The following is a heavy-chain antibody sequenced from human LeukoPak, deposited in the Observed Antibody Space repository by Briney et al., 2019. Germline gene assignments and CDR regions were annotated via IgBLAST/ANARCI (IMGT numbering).Heavy chain of an antibody. CDR2: ISGSGGST. J-gene: IGHJ4*02. Sequence: SGGSLRLSCAASGFTFSSYAMSWARQAPGKGLEWVSAISGSGGSTYYADSVKGRFTISRDNSKNTLYLQMNSLRAEDTAVYYCAKGTKPYYGSGSYYPDYWGQGTLVTVSS. D-gene: IGHD3-10*01. CDR1: GFTFSSYA. CDR3: AKGTKPYYGSGSYYPDY. V-gene: IGHV3-23*01.